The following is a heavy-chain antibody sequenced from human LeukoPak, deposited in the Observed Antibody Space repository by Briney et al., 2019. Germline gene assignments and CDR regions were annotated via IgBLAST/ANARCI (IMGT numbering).Heavy chain of an antibody. CDR3: AREPLSGAFDI. J-gene: IGHJ3*02. Sequence: SQTLSLTCTGSGGSISSGDYYWSWIRQPPGKGLEWIGYIYYSGSTYYNPSLKSRVTISVDTSKNQFSLKLSSVTAADTAVYYCAREPLSGAFDIWGQGTMVTVSS. CDR1: GGSISSGDYY. D-gene: IGHD6-25*01. V-gene: IGHV4-30-4*01. CDR2: IYYSGST.